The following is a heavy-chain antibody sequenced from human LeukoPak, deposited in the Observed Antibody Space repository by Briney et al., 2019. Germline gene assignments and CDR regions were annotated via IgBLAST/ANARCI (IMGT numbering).Heavy chain of an antibody. CDR1: GYTFTSYG. V-gene: IGHV1-18*01. J-gene: IGHJ5*02. CDR2: ISAYNGNT. D-gene: IGHD4-17*01. CDR3: ARDQVNTVTTYNWFDP. Sequence: ASVKVSCKASGYTFTSYGISWVRQAPGQGLEWMGWISAYNGNTNYAQKLQGRVTMTTDTSTSTAYMELRSLRSDDTAVYYCARDQVNTVTTYNWFDPWGQGTLVTVSS.